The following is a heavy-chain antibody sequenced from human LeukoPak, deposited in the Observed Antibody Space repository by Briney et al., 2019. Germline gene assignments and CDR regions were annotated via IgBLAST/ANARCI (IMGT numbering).Heavy chain of an antibody. CDR3: ARDQYYYGSGSNGAFDI. V-gene: IGHV3-30-3*01. J-gene: IGHJ3*02. Sequence: GGSLRLSCAASGFTFISYAMHWVRQAPGKGLEWVAVISYDGSNKYYADSVKGRFTISGDNSKNTLYLQMNSLRAEDTAVYYCARDQYYYGSGSNGAFDIWGQGTMVTVSS. CDR1: GFTFISYA. CDR2: ISYDGSNK. D-gene: IGHD3-10*01.